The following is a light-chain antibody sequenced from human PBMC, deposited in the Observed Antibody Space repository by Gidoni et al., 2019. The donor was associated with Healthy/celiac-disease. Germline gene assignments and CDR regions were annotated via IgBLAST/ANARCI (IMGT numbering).Light chain of an antibody. Sequence: DIQMTQSPSSLSASVGDRVTITCRASKSSSSYLNWYQQKPGKAPKLLIYAASSLQSGVPSRFSGSGSGTDFTLTISSLQPEDFATYYCQQSYSTEYTCGQGTKLEIK. CDR3: QQSYSTEYT. V-gene: IGKV1-39*01. J-gene: IGKJ2*01. CDR1: KSSSSY. CDR2: AAS.